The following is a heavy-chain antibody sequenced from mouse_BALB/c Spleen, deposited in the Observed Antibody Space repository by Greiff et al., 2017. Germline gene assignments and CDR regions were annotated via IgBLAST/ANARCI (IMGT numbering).Heavy chain of an antibody. J-gene: IGHJ2*01. CDR1: GYTFSSYW. Sequence: VQLQQSGAELMKPGASVKISCKATGYTFSSYWIAWVKQRPGHGLEWIGEILPGSGSTNYNEKFKGKATFTAETSSNTDYMQLSSLTSEDPAVYCCARDYYRYLYFDYWGQGTTLTVSS. V-gene: IGHV1-9*01. D-gene: IGHD2-14*01. CDR2: ILPGSGST. CDR3: ARDYYRYLYFDY.